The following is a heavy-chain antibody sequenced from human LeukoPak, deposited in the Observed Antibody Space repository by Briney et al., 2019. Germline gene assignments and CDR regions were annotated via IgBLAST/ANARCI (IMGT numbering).Heavy chain of an antibody. V-gene: IGHV4-39*07. J-gene: IGHJ4*02. CDR1: GGSISSSSYY. D-gene: IGHD3-22*01. Sequence: PSETLSLTCNVSGGSISSSSYYWGWIRQPPGKGLEYIGSIYYSGITNYNPSLKSRVTISVDTSKNQFSLKLSSVTAADTAVYYCARLLVVRGVNYWGQGTLVTVSS. CDR2: IYYSGIT. CDR3: ARLLVVRGVNY.